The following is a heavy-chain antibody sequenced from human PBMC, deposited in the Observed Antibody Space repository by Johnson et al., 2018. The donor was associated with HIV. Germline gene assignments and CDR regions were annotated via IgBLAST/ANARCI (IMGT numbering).Heavy chain of an antibody. CDR2: ISYDGSNK. V-gene: IGHV3-30*04. Sequence: QVQLVESGGGLVKPGGSLRLSCAASGFTFSSYAMHWVRQAPGKGLEWVAVISYDGSNKYYADSVKGRFTISRDNSKNTLYLQMNSLRAEDTAVYYCAKDRGSPGTPAAFDIWGQGTMVTVSS. CDR1: GFTFSSYA. D-gene: IGHD1-7*01. CDR3: AKDRGSPGTPAAFDI. J-gene: IGHJ3*02.